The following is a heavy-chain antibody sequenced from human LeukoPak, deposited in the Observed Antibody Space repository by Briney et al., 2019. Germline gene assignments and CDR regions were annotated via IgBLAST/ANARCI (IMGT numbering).Heavy chain of an antibody. CDR2: IGGSGGST. V-gene: IGHV3-23*01. CDR3: AKGRRIAVAGYFDY. Sequence: GGSLRLSCAASGFTFSSYAMTWVRQAPGKGLEWVSGIGGSGGSTYYADSVKGRFTISRDNSKNTLYLQMNSLRAEDTAVYYCAKGRRIAVAGYFDYWGQGTLVTVSS. CDR1: GFTFSSYA. D-gene: IGHD6-19*01. J-gene: IGHJ4*02.